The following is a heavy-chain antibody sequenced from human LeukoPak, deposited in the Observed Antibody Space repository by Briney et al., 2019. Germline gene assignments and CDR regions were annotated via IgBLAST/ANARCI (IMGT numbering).Heavy chain of an antibody. CDR3: AKERGSNWGTFDY. V-gene: IGHV3-23*01. CDR2: ISGSGGST. D-gene: IGHD7-27*01. CDR1: GFTFSSYA. J-gene: IGHJ4*02. Sequence: GGSLRLSCAASGFTFSSYAMSWVRQAPGKGLEWVSAISGSGGSTYYADSVKGRFTISRDNSKNTLYLQMNNLRAEDTALYYCAKERGSNWGTFDYWGQGTLVTVSS.